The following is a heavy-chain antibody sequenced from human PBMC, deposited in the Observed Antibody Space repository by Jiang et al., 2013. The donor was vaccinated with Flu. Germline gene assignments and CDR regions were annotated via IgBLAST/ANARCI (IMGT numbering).Heavy chain of an antibody. J-gene: IGHJ4*02. D-gene: IGHD2-15*01. Sequence: LLKPSETLSLTCTVSGGSVSSGSYYWSWIRQPPGKGLEWIGYIYYSGSTNYNPSLKSRVTISGDTSKNQFSLKLSSVTAADTAVYYCASGYGRYYFDYWGQGTLVTVSS. V-gene: IGHV4-61*01. CDR1: GGSVSSGSYY. CDR3: ASGYGRYYFDY. CDR2: IYYSGST.